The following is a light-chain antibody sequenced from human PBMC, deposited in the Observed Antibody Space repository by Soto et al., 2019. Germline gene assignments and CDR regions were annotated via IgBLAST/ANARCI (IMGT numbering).Light chain of an antibody. CDR1: SSNIGGNS. CDR3: GSWDSSLSAYV. CDR2: DDN. J-gene: IGLJ1*01. V-gene: IGLV1-51*01. Sequence: QSALTQPPSVSAAPGQKVTISCSGSSSNIGGNSVSWYQQLPGTAPKLLIYDDNKRPSGIPDRFSGSNSGTSATLGITGFQTGDEADYYCGSWDSSLSAYVFGTGTKVTVL.